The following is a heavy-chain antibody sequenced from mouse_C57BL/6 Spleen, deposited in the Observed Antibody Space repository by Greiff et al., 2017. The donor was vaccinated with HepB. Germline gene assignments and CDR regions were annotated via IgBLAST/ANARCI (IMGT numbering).Heavy chain of an antibody. V-gene: IGHV8-12*01. Sequence: QVTLKESGPGILQSSQTLSLTCSFSGFSLSTSGMGVSWIRQPSGKGLEWLAHIYWDDDKRYNPSLKSRLTISKDTSRNQVFLKITSVDTADTATYYCAREGDGYYGEFAYWGQGTLVTVSA. CDR1: GFSLSTSGMG. CDR3: AREGDGYYGEFAY. D-gene: IGHD2-3*01. CDR2: IYWDDDK. J-gene: IGHJ3*01.